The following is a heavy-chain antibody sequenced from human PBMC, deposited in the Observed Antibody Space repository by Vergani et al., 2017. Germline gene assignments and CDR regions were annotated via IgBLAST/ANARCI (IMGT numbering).Heavy chain of an antibody. J-gene: IGHJ3*01. Sequence: QITLRESGPTLVKPTQTLTLTCTFAGFSLTTVGEGVGWIRQPPGRALEWLAFVYWNDDERYSPSLKSRVTITKDTSKNEVILTMATMDPVDTATYYCVHRLGDFDWDGAFDVWGPGTMVTVSS. D-gene: IGHD3-9*01. V-gene: IGHV2-5*01. CDR3: VHRLGDFDWDGAFDV. CDR1: GFSLTTVGEG. CDR2: VYWNDDE.